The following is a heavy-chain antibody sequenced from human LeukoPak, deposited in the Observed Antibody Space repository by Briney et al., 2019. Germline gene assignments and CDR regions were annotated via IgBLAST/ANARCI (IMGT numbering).Heavy chain of an antibody. Sequence: SETLSLTCTVSGGSVSSGSYYWSWIRQPPGKGLEWIGYIYYSGSTNYNPSLKSRVTISVDTSKNQFSLKLSSVTAADTAVYYCARSVRGYCSSTSCYPVWYFDLWGRGTLVTVSS. CDR2: IYYSGST. CDR3: ARSVRGYCSSTSCYPVWYFDL. CDR1: GGSVSSGSYY. V-gene: IGHV4-61*01. J-gene: IGHJ2*01. D-gene: IGHD2-2*01.